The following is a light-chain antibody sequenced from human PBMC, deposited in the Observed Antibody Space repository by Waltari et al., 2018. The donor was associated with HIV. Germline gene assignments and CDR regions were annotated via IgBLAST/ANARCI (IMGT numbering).Light chain of an antibody. CDR1: QSVSSN. CDR3: QQYGSSPLT. J-gene: IGKJ5*01. V-gene: IGKV3-15*01. Sequence: EIVMTQSPATLSVSPGEGATLSCRASQSVSSNLAWYQQKPGQAPRLLIYGASTRATGIPARFSGSGSGTEFTLTISSLQSEDFAMFYCQQYGSSPLTFGQGTRLEIK. CDR2: GAS.